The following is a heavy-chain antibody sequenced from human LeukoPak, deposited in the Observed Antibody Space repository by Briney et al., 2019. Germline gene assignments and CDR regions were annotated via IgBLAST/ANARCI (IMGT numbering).Heavy chain of an antibody. CDR1: GLTFSSYA. CDR3: AKDQNMVATAPFDC. Sequence: GGSLRLSCAASGLTFSSYAMSWVRQAPGKGLEWVSAISGNAGSTYYADSVEGRFTISRDNSKNTLYLQMNSLRAEDPAIYSCAKDQNMVATAPFDCWGQGTLVTVSS. J-gene: IGHJ4*02. CDR2: ISGNAGST. D-gene: IGHD5-12*01. V-gene: IGHV3-23*01.